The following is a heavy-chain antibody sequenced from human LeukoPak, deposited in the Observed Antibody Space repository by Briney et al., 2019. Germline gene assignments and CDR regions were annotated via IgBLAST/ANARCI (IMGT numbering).Heavy chain of an antibody. Sequence: GGSLRLSCAASGFTFSSAWMYWVRQAPGKGLEWVGRIRSKTDGGTTDYAAPVKGRFTISRDDSKNTLYLQMNSLKTEDTAVYYCTTVKFGELSSHFDYWGQGTLVTVSS. V-gene: IGHV3-15*01. CDR3: TTVKFGELSSHFDY. D-gene: IGHD3-10*01. CDR1: GFTFSSAW. CDR2: IRSKTDGGTT. J-gene: IGHJ4*02.